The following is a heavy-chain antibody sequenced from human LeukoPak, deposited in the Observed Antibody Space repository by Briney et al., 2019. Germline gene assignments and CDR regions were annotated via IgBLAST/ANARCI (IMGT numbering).Heavy chain of an antibody. CDR1: GFTFSSYS. Sequence: GGSLRLSCAASGFTFSSYSMNWDRQAPGKGLEWVSSISSSSSYIYYADSVKGRFTISRDNAKNSLYLQMNSLRAEDTAVYYCAREVVGSHDAFGIWGQGTMVTVSS. CDR2: ISSSSSYI. J-gene: IGHJ3*02. CDR3: AREVVGSHDAFGI. V-gene: IGHV3-21*01. D-gene: IGHD1-26*01.